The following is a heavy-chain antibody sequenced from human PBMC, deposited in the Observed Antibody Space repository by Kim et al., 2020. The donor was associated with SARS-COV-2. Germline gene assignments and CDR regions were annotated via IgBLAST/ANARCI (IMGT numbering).Heavy chain of an antibody. CDR1: GYTFTSYG. Sequence: ASVKVSCKASGYTFTSYGISWVRQAPGQGLEWMGWISAYNGNTNYAQKLQGRVTMTTDTSTSTAYMELRSLRSDDTAVYYCARDGKNNSSSWYRVYYYYGMDVWGQGTTVTVSS. D-gene: IGHD6-13*01. V-gene: IGHV1-18*01. CDR2: ISAYNGNT. CDR3: ARDGKNNSSSWYRVYYYYGMDV. J-gene: IGHJ6*02.